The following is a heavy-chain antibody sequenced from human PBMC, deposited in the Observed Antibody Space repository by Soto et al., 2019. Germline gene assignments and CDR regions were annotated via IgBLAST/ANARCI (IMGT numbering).Heavy chain of an antibody. CDR3: ARDPEGALDY. J-gene: IGHJ4*02. Sequence: LRLSCAASGFTFSSYAMHWVRQAPGKGLEWVAVISYDGSNKYYADSVKGRFTISRDNSKNTLYLQMNSLRAEDTAVYYCARDPEGALDYWGQGTLVTVSS. CDR1: GFTFSSYA. V-gene: IGHV3-30-3*01. CDR2: ISYDGSNK. D-gene: IGHD1-26*01.